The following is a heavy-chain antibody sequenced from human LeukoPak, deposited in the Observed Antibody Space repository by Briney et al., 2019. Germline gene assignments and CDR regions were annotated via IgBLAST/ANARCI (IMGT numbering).Heavy chain of an antibody. CDR1: GFTFDDYA. V-gene: IGHV3-43D*03. CDR2: ISWDGGST. CDR3: AKDMTGYSYYGMDV. D-gene: IGHD5-18*01. J-gene: IGHJ6*02. Sequence: PGGSLRLSCAASGFTFDDYAMHWVRQAPGKGLEWVSLISWDGGSTYYADSVKGRFTISRDNSKNSLYLQMNSLRAEDTALYYCAKDMTGYSYYGMDVWGQGTTVTVSS.